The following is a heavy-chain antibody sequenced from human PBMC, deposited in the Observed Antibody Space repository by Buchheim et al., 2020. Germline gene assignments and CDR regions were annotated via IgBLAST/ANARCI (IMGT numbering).Heavy chain of an antibody. CDR3: ARDRDSSGWFDY. D-gene: IGHD6-19*01. CDR2: ISYDGSKN. J-gene: IGHJ4*02. CDR1: GFSFGSYG. Sequence: QEQLVESGGGVVQPGRSLRLSCAASGFSFGSYGMHWVRQAPGKGLEWVAVISYDGSKNYYVDSVKGRFTISRDNSRNTLYLEMNSLGAEDTAVYYCARDRDSSGWFDYWGQGTL. V-gene: IGHV3-30*03.